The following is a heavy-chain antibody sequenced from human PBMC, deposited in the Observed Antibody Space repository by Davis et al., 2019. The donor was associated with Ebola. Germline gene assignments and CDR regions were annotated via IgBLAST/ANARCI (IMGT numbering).Heavy chain of an antibody. Sequence: PGGSLRLSCAASGFIFSNYGMHWVRQAPGKGLEWVAFIRYDGSNKYYGASVKGRFTISRDSSKNTLDLQMNSLRAEDTAIYYCAKDLGDSNWSSRAGEYWGQGTLVTVSS. CDR1: GFIFSNYG. V-gene: IGHV3-30*02. D-gene: IGHD6-13*01. J-gene: IGHJ4*02. CDR3: AKDLGDSNWSSRAGEY. CDR2: IRYDGSNK.